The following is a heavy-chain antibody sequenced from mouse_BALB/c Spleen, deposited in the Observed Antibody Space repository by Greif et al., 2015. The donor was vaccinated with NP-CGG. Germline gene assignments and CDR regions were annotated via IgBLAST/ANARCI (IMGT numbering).Heavy chain of an antibody. D-gene: IGHD2-3*01. J-gene: IGHJ3*01. CDR2: INSNGGST. CDR3: ARGEVYDGPRFAY. V-gene: IGHV5-6-3*01. CDR1: GFTFSSYG. Sequence: EVQGVESGGGLVQPGGSLKLSCAASGFTFSSYGMSWVRQTPDKRLELVATINSNGGSTYYPDSVKGRFTISRDNAKNTLYLQMSSLKSEDTAMYYCARGEVYDGPRFAYWGQGTLVTVSA.